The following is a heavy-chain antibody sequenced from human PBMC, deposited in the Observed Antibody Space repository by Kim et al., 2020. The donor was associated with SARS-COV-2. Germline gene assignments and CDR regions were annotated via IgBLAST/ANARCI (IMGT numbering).Heavy chain of an antibody. V-gene: IGHV3-30*18. CDR3: AKDHITIFGHFDY. CDR1: GFTFSSYG. D-gene: IGHD3-3*01. J-gene: IGHJ4*02. Sequence: GGSLRLSCAASGFTFSSYGMHWVRQAPGKGLEWVAVISYDGSNKYYADSVKGRFTISRDNSKNTLYLQMNSLRAEDTAVYYCAKDHITIFGHFDYWGQGT. CDR2: ISYDGSNK.